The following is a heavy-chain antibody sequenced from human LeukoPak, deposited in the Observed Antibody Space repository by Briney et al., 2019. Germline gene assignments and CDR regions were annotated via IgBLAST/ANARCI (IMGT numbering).Heavy chain of an antibody. V-gene: IGHV3-23*01. J-gene: IGHJ5*02. CDR1: GFTFSTYA. D-gene: IGHD2-21*01. Sequence: GGSLRLSCAASGFTFSTYAMSWVRQAPGKGLEWVSSISGGGGSTYYAGSVKGRFTISRDNAKNSLYLQMNSLRAEDTAVYYCARDCGNGLFDPWGQGTLVTVSS. CDR3: ARDCGNGLFDP. CDR2: ISGGGGST.